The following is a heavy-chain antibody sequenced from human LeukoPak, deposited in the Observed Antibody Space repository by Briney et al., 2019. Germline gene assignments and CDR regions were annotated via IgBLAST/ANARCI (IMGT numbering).Heavy chain of an antibody. J-gene: IGHJ3*01. CDR3: ATDDALDQ. CDR2: IRYDGNYY. CDR1: GFTFSGYG. V-gene: IGHV3-30*02. Sequence: PGGSLRLSCEASGFTFSGYGMHWVRQAPGKGLEWVTFIRYDGNYYYYRGSVQGRFTISRDNSRNTLYLQMNSLRPEDTAVYYCATDDALDQWGQGTMVIVSS.